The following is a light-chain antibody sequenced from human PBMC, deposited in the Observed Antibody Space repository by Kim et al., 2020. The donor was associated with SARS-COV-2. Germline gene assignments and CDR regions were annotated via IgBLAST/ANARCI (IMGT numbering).Light chain of an antibody. CDR3: SSYTASRTYV. CDR1: IGDVGGYNY. V-gene: IGLV2-14*03. CDR2: DVS. J-gene: IGLJ1*01. Sequence: QSALTQPASVSGSPGQSITISCTGTIGDVGGYNYVSWYQQHPGRAPKLVIYDVSNRPSGVSNRFSGFKSGNTASLTISGLQAEDEADYYCSSYTASRTYVFGAGTKVTVL.